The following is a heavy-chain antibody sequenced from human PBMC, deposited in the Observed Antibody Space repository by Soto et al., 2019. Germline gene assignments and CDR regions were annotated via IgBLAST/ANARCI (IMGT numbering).Heavy chain of an antibody. V-gene: IGHV3-11*05. D-gene: IGHD3-9*01. CDR1: GFTFSDYY. Sequence: QVQLVESGGGLVKPGGSLRLSCAASGFTFSDYYMSWIRQAPGKGLEWVSYISSSSSYTNYADSVKGRFTISRDNAKNSLYLKMNSLRAEDTAVYYCARGRDDILTGQPNYGMDVWGQGTTVTVS. CDR2: ISSSSSYT. J-gene: IGHJ6*02. CDR3: ARGRDDILTGQPNYGMDV.